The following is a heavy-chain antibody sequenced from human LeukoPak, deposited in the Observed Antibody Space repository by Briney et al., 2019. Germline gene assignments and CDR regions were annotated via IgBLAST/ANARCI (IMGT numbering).Heavy chain of an antibody. V-gene: IGHV3-23*01. J-gene: IGHJ4*02. CDR3: ARGGIQVSGIDEFDY. D-gene: IGHD6-19*01. CDR1: GFTFSNSA. CDR2: LSGSGITT. Sequence: GGSLRLSCAASGFTFSNSAMSWVRQAPGKGLEWVSTLSGSGITTYYADSVKGRFTISRDNAESSLYLQMNSLRAEDTAVYYCARGGIQVSGIDEFDYWGQGTLVTVSS.